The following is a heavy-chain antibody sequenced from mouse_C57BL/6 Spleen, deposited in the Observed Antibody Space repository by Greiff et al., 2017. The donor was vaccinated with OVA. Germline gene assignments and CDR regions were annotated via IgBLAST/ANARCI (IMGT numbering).Heavy chain of an antibody. CDR3: ATDGYYPFAY. D-gene: IGHD2-3*01. J-gene: IGHJ3*01. CDR2: INPSTGGT. Sequence: VQLQQSGPELVKPGASVKISCKASGYSFTGYYMNWVKQSPEKSLEWIGEINPSTGGTTYNQKFKAKATLTVDKSSSTAYMQLKSLTSEDSAVYYCATDGYYPFAYWGQGTLVTVSA. V-gene: IGHV1-42*01. CDR1: GYSFTGYY.